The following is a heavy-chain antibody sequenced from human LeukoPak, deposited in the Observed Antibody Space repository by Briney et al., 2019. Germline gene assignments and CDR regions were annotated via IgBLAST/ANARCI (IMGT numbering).Heavy chain of an antibody. J-gene: IGHJ4*02. D-gene: IGHD6-13*01. V-gene: IGHV3-7*01. Sequence: GGSLRLSCAVSDFTFSSRWMSWVRQAPGKGPEWVANINQDGSSKSYMDSVKGRFAISRDNADNSLYLQMNNLRAEDTAVYYCARAGGASSPWAFWGQGTLVTVSS. CDR2: INQDGSSK. CDR3: ARAGGASSPWAF. CDR1: DFTFSSRW.